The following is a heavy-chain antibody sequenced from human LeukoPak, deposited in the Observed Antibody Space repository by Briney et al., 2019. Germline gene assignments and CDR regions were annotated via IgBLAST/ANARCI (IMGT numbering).Heavy chain of an antibody. CDR1: GFTFSSYW. D-gene: IGHD3-22*01. J-gene: IGHJ4*02. CDR3: ARVWYYDSSGYFQFDY. V-gene: IGHV3-74*01. Sequence: GGSLRLSCAASGFTFSSYWMHRVRQAPGKGLVWVSRINSDGSSTSYADSVKGRFTISRDNAKNTLYLQMNSLRAEDTAVYYCARVWYYDSSGYFQFDYWGQGTLVTVSS. CDR2: INSDGSST.